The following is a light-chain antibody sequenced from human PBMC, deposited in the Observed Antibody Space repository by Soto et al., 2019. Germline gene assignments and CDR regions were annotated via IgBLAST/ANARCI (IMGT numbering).Light chain of an antibody. V-gene: IGLV4-69*01. CDR2: LNSDGSH. CDR3: QTWGTGIRV. CDR1: SGHSSYA. J-gene: IGLJ1*01. Sequence: QSVLTQSPSASASLGDSVKLTCTLSSGHSSYAIAWHQQQPEQGPRYFMKLNSDGSHSKGDAIPDRFSGSSSGAERYLTIPRLQSEDEAHYDCQTWGTGIRVFGTGTKVTVL.